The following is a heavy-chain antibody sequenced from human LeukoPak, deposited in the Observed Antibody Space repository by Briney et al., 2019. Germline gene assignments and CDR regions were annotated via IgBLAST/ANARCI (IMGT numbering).Heavy chain of an antibody. CDR3: ASMLDSYGYGYSVEQLYYFDS. CDR1: GYSISSGYY. Sequence: PSETLSLTCTVSGYSISSGYYWGWIRQPPGKGLEWIGSIYHSGSTYYNPSLKSRVTILLETSKNQFSLKLSSVTAADTAVYYCASMLDSYGYGYSVEQLYYFDSWGQGTLVTVSS. J-gene: IGHJ4*02. D-gene: IGHD5-18*01. V-gene: IGHV4-38-2*02. CDR2: IYHSGST.